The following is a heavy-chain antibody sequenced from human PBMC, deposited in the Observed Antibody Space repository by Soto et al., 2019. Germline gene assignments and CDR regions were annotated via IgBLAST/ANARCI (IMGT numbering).Heavy chain of an antibody. CDR1: GFTFSSYS. V-gene: IGHV3-48*01. CDR3: ARDEGNGYDPKYFDY. CDR2: ISSSSSTI. J-gene: IGHJ4*02. D-gene: IGHD5-12*01. Sequence: GGSLRLSCAASGFTFSSYSMNWVRQAPGKGLEWVSYISSSSSTIYYADSVKGRFTISRDNAKNSLYLQMNSLRAEDTAVYYCARDEGNGYDPKYFDYWGQGTLVTVSS.